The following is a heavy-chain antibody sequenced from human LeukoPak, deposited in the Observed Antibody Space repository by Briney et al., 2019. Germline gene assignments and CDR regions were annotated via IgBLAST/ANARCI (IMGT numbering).Heavy chain of an antibody. CDR2: MNPNSGNT. CDR1: GYTYTTYD. J-gene: IGHJ4*02. D-gene: IGHD4-17*01. V-gene: IGHV1-8*01. CDR3: AVDYGDFLFDY. Sequence: GASVKVSCKASGYTYTTYDINWVRQATGQGLEWMGWMNPNSGNTGYAQKFQGRVTMTRNTSISTAYMELSSLRSEDTAVYYCAVDYGDFLFDYWGQGTLVTVSS.